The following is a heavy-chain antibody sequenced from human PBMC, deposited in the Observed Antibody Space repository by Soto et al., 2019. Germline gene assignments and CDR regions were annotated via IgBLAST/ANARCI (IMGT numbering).Heavy chain of an antibody. CDR1: GFTFSNAW. V-gene: IGHV3-15*07. J-gene: IGHJ4*02. CDR3: TTDPWNNWNDNDY. D-gene: IGHD1-1*01. CDR2: IKSKTDGGTT. Sequence: GGSLRLSCAASGFTFSNAWMNWVRQAPGKGLEWVGRIKSKTDGGTTDYAAPVKGRFTISRDDSKNTLYLQMNSLKTEDTAVYYCTTDPWNNWNDNDYWGQGTLVTVSS.